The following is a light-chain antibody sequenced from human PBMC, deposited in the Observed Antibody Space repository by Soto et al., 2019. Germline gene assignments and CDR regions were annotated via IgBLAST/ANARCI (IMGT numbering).Light chain of an antibody. CDR1: QDISSY. CDR3: KHLKCYPLS. J-gene: IGKJ4*01. V-gene: IGKV1-9*01. CDR2: AAS. Sequence: DIQLTQSPSFLSASVGDRVTITCRTSQDISSYLAWYQQKPGKAPQLLISAASTLQSGVPSRFSGSGSGTDSTLPISSLHPEDFALYYSKHLKCYPLSFGGGPRLE.